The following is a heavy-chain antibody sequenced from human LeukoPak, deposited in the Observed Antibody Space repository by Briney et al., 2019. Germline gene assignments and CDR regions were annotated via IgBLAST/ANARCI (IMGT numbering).Heavy chain of an antibody. J-gene: IGHJ4*02. CDR2: IRYDGSNK. CDR3: AKLLSGYDRFDY. CDR1: GFTFSSYA. Sequence: GGSLRLSCAASGFTFSSYAMCWVRQAPGKGLEWVAFIRYDGSNKYYVDSVKGRFTISRDNPKNTLHLQMNSLRAEDTAAYYCAKLLSGYDRFDYWGQGTLVTVSS. D-gene: IGHD5-12*01. V-gene: IGHV3-30*02.